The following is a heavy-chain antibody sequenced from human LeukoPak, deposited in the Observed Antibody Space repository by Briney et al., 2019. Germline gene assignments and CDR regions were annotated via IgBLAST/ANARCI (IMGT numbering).Heavy chain of an antibody. Sequence: SVKVSCKASGGTFSSYAISWVRQAPGQGLEWMGGIIPIFGTANYAQKFQGRVTITTDESTSTAYMELSSLRSEGTAVYYCARVPGSGYYYYYMDVWGKGTTVTVSS. CDR1: GGTFSSYA. V-gene: IGHV1-69*05. J-gene: IGHJ6*03. CDR2: IIPIFGTA. CDR3: ARVPGSGYYYYYMDV. D-gene: IGHD3-10*01.